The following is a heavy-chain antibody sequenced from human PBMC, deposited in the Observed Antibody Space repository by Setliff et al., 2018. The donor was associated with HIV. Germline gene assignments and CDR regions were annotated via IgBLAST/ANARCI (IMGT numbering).Heavy chain of an antibody. D-gene: IGHD3-16*01. V-gene: IGHV1-2*02. CDR1: GYTLTGYY. J-gene: IGHJ5*02. CDR3: ARGTKFVWGRWFDP. Sequence: ASVKVSCKASGYTLTGYYTHWVRLAPGLGLEWMGWINPHSGNTDFAQRFQGRITTTRDTSINTVYMDLSRLTSDDTGIYYCARGTKFVWGRWFDPWGQGTLVTAPQ. CDR2: INPHSGNT.